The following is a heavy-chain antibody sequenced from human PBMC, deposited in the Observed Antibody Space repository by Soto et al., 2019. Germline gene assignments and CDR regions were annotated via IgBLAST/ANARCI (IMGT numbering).Heavy chain of an antibody. CDR1: GGTFSSYA. Sequence: SVKVSCKASGGTFSSYAISWVRQAPGQGLEWMGGIIPIFGTANYAQKFQGRVTITADESTSTAYMELSSLRSEDTAVYYCARRYCSSTSCYTGYSYGSAFDYWGQGTLVTAPQ. J-gene: IGHJ4*02. CDR2: IIPIFGTA. V-gene: IGHV1-69*13. D-gene: IGHD2-2*02. CDR3: ARRYCSSTSCYTGYSYGSAFDY.